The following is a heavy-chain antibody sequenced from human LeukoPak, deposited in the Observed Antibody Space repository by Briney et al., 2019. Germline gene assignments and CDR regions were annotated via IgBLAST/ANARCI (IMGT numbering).Heavy chain of an antibody. V-gene: IGHV4-61*08. CDR2: IYYSGST. J-gene: IGHJ4*02. Sequence: PSETLSLTCAVSGGSISSGGYSWSWIRQPPGKGLEWIGYIYYSGSTNYNPSLKSRVTISVDTSKNQFSLKLSSVTAADTAVYYCARWGGSSNYRRGGGSFDYWGQGTLVTVSS. D-gene: IGHD2-15*01. CDR3: ARWGGSSNYRRGGGSFDY. CDR1: GGSISSGGYS.